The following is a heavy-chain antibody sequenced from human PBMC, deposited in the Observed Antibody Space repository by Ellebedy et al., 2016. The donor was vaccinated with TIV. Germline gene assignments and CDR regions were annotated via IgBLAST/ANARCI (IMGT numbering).Heavy chain of an antibody. CDR3: SRVDLGLAFHS. Sequence: GGSLRLFCAVSGFSVSANYMSWVRQPPGKGLEWVSIIYSSGITYYPDSVKGRFTISRDTSKNTVSLQINSLRAEDTAVYYCSRVDLGLAFHSWGRGTLVTVSS. J-gene: IGHJ4*02. D-gene: IGHD3/OR15-3a*01. V-gene: IGHV3-53*01. CDR1: GFSVSANY. CDR2: IYSSGIT.